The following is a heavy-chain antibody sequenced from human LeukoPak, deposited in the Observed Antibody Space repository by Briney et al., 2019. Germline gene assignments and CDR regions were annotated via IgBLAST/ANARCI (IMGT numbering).Heavy chain of an antibody. Sequence: PSETLSLTCTVSGGSISSSSYYWGWIRQPPGKGLEWIGSISYSGSTYYNPSLKSRVTISVDTSKNQFSLKLRSVTAADTAVYYCARHETYYYDSSGYPPYYYMDVWGKGTTVTISS. J-gene: IGHJ6*03. CDR2: ISYSGST. D-gene: IGHD3-22*01. V-gene: IGHV4-39*01. CDR3: ARHETYYYDSSGYPPYYYMDV. CDR1: GGSISSSSYY.